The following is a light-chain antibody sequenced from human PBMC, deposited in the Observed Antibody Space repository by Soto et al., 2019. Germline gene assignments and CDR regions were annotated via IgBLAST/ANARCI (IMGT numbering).Light chain of an antibody. V-gene: IGLV2-23*01. CDR2: EGS. Sequence: QSALTQPASVSGSPGQSITISCTGTNSDVGSYSLVSWYQQHPGKAPKIMIYEGSKRPSGVSNRFSGSKSGNTASLTISGLQAEDEADYYCCSYAVSSTYVFGTGTKLTVL. J-gene: IGLJ1*01. CDR3: CSYAVSSTYV. CDR1: NSDVGSYSL.